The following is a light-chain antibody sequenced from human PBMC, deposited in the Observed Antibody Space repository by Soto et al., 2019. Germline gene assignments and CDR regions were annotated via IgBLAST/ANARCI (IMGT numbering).Light chain of an antibody. V-gene: IGKV1-39*01. CDR1: QSITNH. J-gene: IGKJ2*01. CDR2: AAS. Sequence: DIQMTQSPSSLSASVGDRVTITCWASQSITNHLNWYQHTPGKAPKLLIFAASRLQSGVPSRFSGSGSGTDFTLTISSLQPDDVAAYDCQHSYNDPFAFGQGTKLEMK. CDR3: QHSYNDPFA.